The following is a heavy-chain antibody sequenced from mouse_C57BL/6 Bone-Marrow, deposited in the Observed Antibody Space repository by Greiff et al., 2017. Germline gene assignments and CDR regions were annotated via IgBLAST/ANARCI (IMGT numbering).Heavy chain of an antibody. V-gene: IGHV1-72*01. Sequence: QVQLQQSGAELVKPGASVKLSCKASGYTFTSYWMHWVKQRPGRGLEWIGRIDPNSGGTKYNEKFKSKATLTVDKHSSTAYMQLSSLTSEDSAVYYCARRGNNWYFDVWGTGTTVTVSS. J-gene: IGHJ1*03. CDR3: ARRGNNWYFDV. CDR2: IDPNSGGT. CDR1: GYTFTSYW. D-gene: IGHD2-1*01.